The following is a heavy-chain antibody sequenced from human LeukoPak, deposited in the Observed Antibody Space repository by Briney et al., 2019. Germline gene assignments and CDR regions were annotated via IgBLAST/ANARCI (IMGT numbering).Heavy chain of an antibody. CDR3: AKVHYIVGATTVDY. J-gene: IGHJ4*02. CDR1: GFTFSSHS. D-gene: IGHD1-26*01. V-gene: IGHV3-7*01. CDR2: INQDGSVK. Sequence: GGSLRLSCAASGFTFSSHSMSWVRQAPGKGLDWVAHINQDGSVKYYVDSVKGRFTVSRDNAKNSLYLQMNSLRAEDTAVYYCAKVHYIVGATTVDYWGQGTLVTVSS.